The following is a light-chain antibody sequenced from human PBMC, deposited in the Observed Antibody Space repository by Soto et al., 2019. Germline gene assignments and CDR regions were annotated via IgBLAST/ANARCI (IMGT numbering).Light chain of an antibody. J-gene: IGKJ1*01. Sequence: DIPMTQSPFSLSASVGDRVTITCRASETISTFLNWYQQKPGKAPKVLIFAASSLQSGVPSRFSGSGSGTDFALTISGLQPEDFATYYCQQIYSTPTWTFCQGTKVDIK. CDR1: ETISTF. CDR3: QQIYSTPTWT. V-gene: IGKV1-39*01. CDR2: AAS.